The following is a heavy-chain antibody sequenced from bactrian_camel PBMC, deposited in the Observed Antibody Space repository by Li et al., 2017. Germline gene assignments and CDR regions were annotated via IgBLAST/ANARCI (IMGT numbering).Heavy chain of an antibody. CDR1: GFTFSTYA. J-gene: IGHJ4*01. V-gene: IGHV3S40*01. CDR3: VRESGGI. CDR2: ITSSGARQ. Sequence: VQLVESGGGLVQPGGSLRLSRAASGFTFSTYAMSWVRQAPGKGLEWVSLITSSGARQYYAESVKGRFTISRDYAQNTMYLQMNNLKPEDTAVYYCVRESGGIWGQGTQVTVS.